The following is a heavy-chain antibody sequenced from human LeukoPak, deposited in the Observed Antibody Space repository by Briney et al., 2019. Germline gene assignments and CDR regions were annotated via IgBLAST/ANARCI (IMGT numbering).Heavy chain of an antibody. Sequence: PGRSLRLSCAASGFTFSSYGMHWVRQAPGKGLEWVAVISYDGSNKYYADSVKGRFTISRDNSKNTPYLQMNSLRAEDTAVYYCAKGPDIVVVPAALKVDWFDPWGQGTLVTVSS. D-gene: IGHD2-2*01. V-gene: IGHV3-30*18. CDR3: AKGPDIVVVPAALKVDWFDP. J-gene: IGHJ5*02. CDR1: GFTFSSYG. CDR2: ISYDGSNK.